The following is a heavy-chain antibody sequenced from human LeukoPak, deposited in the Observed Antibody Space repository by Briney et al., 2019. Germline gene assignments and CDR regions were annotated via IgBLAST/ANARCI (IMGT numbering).Heavy chain of an antibody. J-gene: IGHJ5*02. CDR1: GFTCSSYS. Sequence: GGSLRLSCAASGFTCSSYSMHWVRQAPGKGLEWVAVTSYDEESKFYAVSVKGRFTISRDNSKNSLYLQMNSLRTEDTAVYYCARGATNDFWTGYGWFDPWGQGTMVAVSS. CDR3: ARGATNDFWTGYGWFDP. V-gene: IGHV3-30*04. CDR2: TSYDEESK. D-gene: IGHD3/OR15-3a*01.